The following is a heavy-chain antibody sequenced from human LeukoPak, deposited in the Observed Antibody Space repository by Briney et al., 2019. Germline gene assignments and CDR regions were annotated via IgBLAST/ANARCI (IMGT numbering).Heavy chain of an antibody. CDR1: GYTFIDYY. D-gene: IGHD3-10*01. CDR3: ARVYGDHYGSGVIDY. J-gene: IGHJ4*02. Sequence: ASVKVSCKASGYTFIDYYMHWVRQAPGQGLEWMGGINPNSGGTNYAQKFQGRVTMTRDTSITTAYMELSRLRSDDTAVYYCARVYGDHYGSGVIDYWGQGTLVTVSS. CDR2: INPNSGGT. V-gene: IGHV1-2*02.